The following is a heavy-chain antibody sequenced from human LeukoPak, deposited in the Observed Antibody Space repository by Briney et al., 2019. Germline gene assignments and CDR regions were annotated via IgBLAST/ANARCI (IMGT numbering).Heavy chain of an antibody. Sequence: PSETLSLTCAVYGGSFSGYYWSWIRQPPGKGLEWIGEINHSGSTNYNPSLKSRVTISVDTSKNQFSLKLSSVTAADTAVYYCARGPARWWPTSIFDYWGQGTLVTVSS. CDR3: ARGPARWWPTSIFDY. CDR2: INHSGST. J-gene: IGHJ4*02. CDR1: GGSFSGYY. V-gene: IGHV4-34*01. D-gene: IGHD2-15*01.